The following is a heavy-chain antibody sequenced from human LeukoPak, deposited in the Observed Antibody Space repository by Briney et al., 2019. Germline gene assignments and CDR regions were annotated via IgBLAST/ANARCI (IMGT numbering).Heavy chain of an antibody. CDR3: ARIRQRGTKYYFDY. D-gene: IGHD1-7*01. Sequence: GGSLRLSCAASGFTFSSYWMSWVRQAPGKGLEWVANVKQDGSENYYVDSVKGRFTISRDNAKNSLYLQMSSLRAEDTAVYYCARIRQRGTKYYFDYWGQGTLVTVSS. CDR2: VKQDGSEN. V-gene: IGHV3-7*01. J-gene: IGHJ4*02. CDR1: GFTFSSYW.